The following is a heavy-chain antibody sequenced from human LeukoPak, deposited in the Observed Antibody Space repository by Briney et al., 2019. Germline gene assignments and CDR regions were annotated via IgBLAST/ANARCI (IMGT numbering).Heavy chain of an antibody. CDR3: ARLSVIAADGTHYFDY. V-gene: IGHV5-51*01. CDR1: GYSFTSYW. Sequence: GESLKISCKGSGYSFTSYWIGWVRQMPGKGLEWMGIIYPGDSDTRYSPSFQGQVTISADKSISTAYLQWSSLKVSDTAMYYCARLSVIAADGTHYFDYWGQGTLVTVSS. D-gene: IGHD6-13*01. J-gene: IGHJ4*02. CDR2: IYPGDSDT.